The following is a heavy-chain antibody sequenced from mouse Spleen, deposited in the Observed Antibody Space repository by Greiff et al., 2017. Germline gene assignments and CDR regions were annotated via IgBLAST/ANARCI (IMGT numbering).Heavy chain of an antibody. J-gene: IGHJ4*01. CDR3: ARRGNGMDY. V-gene: IGHV1-42*01. Sequence: VQLQQSGPELVKPGASVKISCKASGYSFTGYYMNWVKQSPEKSLEWIGEINPSTGGTTYNQKFKAKATLTVDKSSSTAYMQLKSLTSEDSAVYYCARRGNGMDYWGQGTSVTVSS. CDR1: GYSFTGYY. CDR2: INPSTGGT.